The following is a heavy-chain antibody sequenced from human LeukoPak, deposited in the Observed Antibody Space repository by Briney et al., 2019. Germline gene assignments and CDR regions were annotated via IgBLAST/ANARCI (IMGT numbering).Heavy chain of an antibody. V-gene: IGHV3-21*05. Sequence: GVLRLSCAASGFTFSSYSMNWVRQAPGKGLEWVSYISSSSSYIYYADSVKGRFTISRDNAKNSLYLQMNSLRAEDTAVYYCARLTTWYFDLWGRGTLVTVSS. CDR3: ARLTTWYFDL. J-gene: IGHJ2*01. D-gene: IGHD4-11*01. CDR2: ISSSSSYI. CDR1: GFTFSSYS.